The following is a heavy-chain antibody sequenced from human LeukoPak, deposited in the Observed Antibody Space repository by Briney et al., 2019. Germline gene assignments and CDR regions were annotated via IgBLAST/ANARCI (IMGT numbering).Heavy chain of an antibody. CDR3: ARVYYGRTYDYWYFDL. Sequence: SETLSITCTVSGGSISSYYWSWIRQPPSKALYWIGRIYYSGSTYYNPSLKSRVTISVDTSKNQFSLKLSSVTAADTAVYFCARVYYGRTYDYWYFDLWGRGTLVTVSS. V-gene: IGHV4-59*01. D-gene: IGHD3-10*01. CDR1: GGSISSYY. J-gene: IGHJ2*01. CDR2: IYYSGST.